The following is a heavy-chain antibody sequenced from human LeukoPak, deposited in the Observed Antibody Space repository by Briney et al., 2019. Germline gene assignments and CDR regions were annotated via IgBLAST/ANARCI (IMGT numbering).Heavy chain of an antibody. D-gene: IGHD3-10*01. CDR3: AKKFGSGSYYFDY. CDR2: VSNGGSSTI. Sequence: GGSLRLSCAASGFTLSDYYMTWIRQAPGKGLEWVSYVSNGGSSTILYADSVKGRFTISRDNSKDTLYLQMNSLRSEDTAVYYCAKKFGSGSYYFDYRGQGALVTVSS. J-gene: IGHJ4*02. V-gene: IGHV3-11*01. CDR1: GFTLSDYY.